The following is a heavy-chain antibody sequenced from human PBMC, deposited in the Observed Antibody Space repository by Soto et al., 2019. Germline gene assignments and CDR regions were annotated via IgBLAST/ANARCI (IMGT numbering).Heavy chain of an antibody. D-gene: IGHD7-27*01. J-gene: IGHJ4*02. Sequence: PGGSLRLSCAASGFPFGTNAMSWVRQAPGKGLEWVSLISDSGITFYADSVKGRFTISRDKSETTLFLQMNSLRAEDTAVYYCAKVLLGFSFDFWGPGTLVTVSS. V-gene: IGHV3-23*01. CDR2: ISDSGIT. CDR1: GFPFGTNA. CDR3: AKVLLGFSFDF.